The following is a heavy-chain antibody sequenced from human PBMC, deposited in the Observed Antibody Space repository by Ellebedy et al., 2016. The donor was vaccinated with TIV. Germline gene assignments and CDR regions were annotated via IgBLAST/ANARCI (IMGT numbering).Heavy chain of an antibody. CDR1: GFPLTTPGVG. CDR2: ISWNDDI. Sequence: SGPTLVKPTQPLTLTCTFSGFPLTTPGVGVGWIRQPPGKALEWLVVISWNDDIRYSPSLRNRLNITKDTSRNQVVLRMTNLDPVDKATYYCGNRIEAYDYHGLDVWGQGTTVTVSS. V-gene: IGHV2-5*01. D-gene: IGHD3-22*01. J-gene: IGHJ6*02. CDR3: GNRIEAYDYHGLDV.